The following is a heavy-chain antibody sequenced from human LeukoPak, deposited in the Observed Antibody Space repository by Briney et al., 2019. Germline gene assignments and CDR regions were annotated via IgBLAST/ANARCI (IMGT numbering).Heavy chain of an antibody. V-gene: IGHV3-48*04. CDR1: GFTFSSYS. J-gene: IGHJ3*02. CDR2: ISSSSSTI. CDR3: ASLRRRGPDAFDI. Sequence: GGSLRLSCAASGFTFSSYSMNWVRQAPGKGLEWVSYISSSSSTIYYADSVKGRFTISRDNAKNSLYLQMNSLRAEDTAVYYWASLRRRGPDAFDIWGQGTMVTVSS. D-gene: IGHD5/OR15-5a*01.